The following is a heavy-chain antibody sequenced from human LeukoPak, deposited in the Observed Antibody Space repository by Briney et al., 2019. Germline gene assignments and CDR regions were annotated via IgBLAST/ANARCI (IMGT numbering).Heavy chain of an antibody. CDR1: GGSISSSSYH. CDR2: IYYSGST. Sequence: PSETLSLTCTVSGGSISSSSYHWGWIRQPPGKGLEWIGSIYYSGSTYYNPSLKSRVTISVDTSKNQFSLKLSSVTAADTAVYYCASLVPDIVADPYWYFDLWGRGTLVTVSS. D-gene: IGHD5-12*01. CDR3: ASLVPDIVADPYWYFDL. J-gene: IGHJ2*01. V-gene: IGHV4-39*01.